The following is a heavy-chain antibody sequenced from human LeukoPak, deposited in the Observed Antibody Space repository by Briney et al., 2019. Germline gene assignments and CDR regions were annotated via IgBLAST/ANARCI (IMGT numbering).Heavy chain of an antibody. CDR2: IKQDGNEK. V-gene: IGHV3-7*02. Sequence: GGSLRLSCAASGFTFSSCWMTWVRQAPGKGLEWVANIKQDGNEKYYVDSVKGRSSISRDNAKNSVYLQMNSLRAEDTAVYYCARAFDVWGQGTMVTVSS. CDR3: ARAFDV. CDR1: GFTFSSCW. J-gene: IGHJ3*01.